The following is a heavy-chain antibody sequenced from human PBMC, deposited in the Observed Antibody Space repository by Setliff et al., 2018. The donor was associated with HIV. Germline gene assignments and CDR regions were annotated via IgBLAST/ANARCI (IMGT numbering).Heavy chain of an antibody. CDR3: ARWGLPYGIDA. D-gene: IGHD3-16*01. J-gene: IGHJ4*02. CDR1: GFTFSTYW. V-gene: IGHV3-7*01. CDR2: IKHDGSER. Sequence: GGSLRLSCAASGFTFSTYWMNWVRQAPGKGLEWVASIKHDGSERYYVDSVKGRFTISRDNDKNSLYLQMNSLRAEDTAVYYCARWGLPYGIDAWGQGTLVTVSS.